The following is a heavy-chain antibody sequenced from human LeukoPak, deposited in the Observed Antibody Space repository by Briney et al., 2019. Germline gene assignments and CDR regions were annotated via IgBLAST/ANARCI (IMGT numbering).Heavy chain of an antibody. D-gene: IGHD5-18*01. CDR3: ARGRPRGYSYGYYFDY. J-gene: IGHJ4*02. V-gene: IGHV4-31*11. CDR2: IYYSGST. Sequence: SETLSLTCAVYGGSFSGYYWSWIRQHPGKGLEWIGYIYYSGSTYYNPSLKSRVTISVDTSKNQFSLKLSSVTAADTAVYYCARGRPRGYSYGYYFDYWGQGTLVTVSS. CDR1: GGSFSGYY.